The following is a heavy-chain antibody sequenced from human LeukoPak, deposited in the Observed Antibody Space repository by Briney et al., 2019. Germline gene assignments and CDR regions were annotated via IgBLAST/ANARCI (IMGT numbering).Heavy chain of an antibody. CDR2: MNPNSGNT. Sequence: ASVKVSCKASGYTFTSYDINWVRQATGQGLEWMGWMNPNSGNTGYAQKLQGRVTMTTDTSTSTAYMELRSLRSDDTAVYYCARSTHRLEYSSPPGWYWGQGTLVTVSS. CDR1: GYTFTSYD. J-gene: IGHJ4*02. V-gene: IGHV1-8*01. CDR3: ARSTHRLEYSSPPGWY. D-gene: IGHD6-6*01.